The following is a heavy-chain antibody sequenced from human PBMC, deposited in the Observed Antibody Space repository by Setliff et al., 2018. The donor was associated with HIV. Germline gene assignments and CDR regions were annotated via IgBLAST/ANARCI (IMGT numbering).Heavy chain of an antibody. D-gene: IGHD3-10*01. CDR3: ARGLRGVIKGRYYYMDV. CDR1: GYSFTTYY. V-gene: IGHV1-46*01. CDR2: INPGGGNT. Sequence: ASVKVSCKASGYSFTTYYIHWVRQAPGQGLEWLAVINPGGGNTNYAQKFLGRVTVTRDTSTSTVYMQLNSLRPEDTAVYYCARGLRGVIKGRYYYMDVWGKGTTVTVSS. J-gene: IGHJ6*03.